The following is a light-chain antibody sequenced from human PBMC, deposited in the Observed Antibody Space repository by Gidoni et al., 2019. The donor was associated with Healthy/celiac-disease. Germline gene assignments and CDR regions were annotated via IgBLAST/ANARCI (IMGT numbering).Light chain of an antibody. J-gene: IGKJ1*01. Sequence: EIVLKQSPATLSLSPGERATLSCRASQSVSSYLAWYQQKPGQATRLLIYDASNRATGIPARFSGSGSGTDVTLTISSLEPEDFAVDYCQQRSNWPRWTFXQXTKVEIK. CDR1: QSVSSY. CDR3: QQRSNWPRWT. V-gene: IGKV3-11*01. CDR2: DAS.